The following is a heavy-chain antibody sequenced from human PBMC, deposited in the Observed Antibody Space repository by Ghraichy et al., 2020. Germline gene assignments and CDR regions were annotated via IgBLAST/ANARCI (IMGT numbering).Heavy chain of an antibody. CDR2: ISAYNGNT. D-gene: IGHD4-11*01. J-gene: IGHJ6*02. V-gene: IGHV1-18*01. CDR3: ARDQPVTGRYYYYGMDV. CDR1: GYTFTSYG. Sequence: ASVKVSCKASGYTFTSYGISWVRQAPGQGLEWMGWISAYNGNTNYAQKLQGRVTMTTDTSTSTAYMELRSLRSDDTAVYYCARDQPVTGRYYYYGMDVWGQGTTVTVSS.